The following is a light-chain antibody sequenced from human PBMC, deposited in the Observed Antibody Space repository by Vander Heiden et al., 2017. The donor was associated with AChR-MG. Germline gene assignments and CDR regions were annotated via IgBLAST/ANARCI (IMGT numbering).Light chain of an antibody. CDR3: QVWDRTNDQVV. Sequence: SYVLAQPPSVSVAPGKTARITCGGTNIGSKSVHWFQQKPGQAPVVVVYDDSDRPSGIPERVFGSNSGNTATLTISRVEAGDEADYYCQVWDRTNDQVVFGGGTKLNVL. CDR2: DDS. CDR1: NIGSKS. J-gene: IGLJ3*02. V-gene: IGLV3-21*03.